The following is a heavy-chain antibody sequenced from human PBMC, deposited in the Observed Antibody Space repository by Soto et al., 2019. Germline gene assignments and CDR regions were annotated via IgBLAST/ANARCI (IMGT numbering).Heavy chain of an antibody. CDR1: GGSISSSSYY. Sequence: QLQLQESGPGLVKPSETLSLTCTVSGGSISSSSYYWGWIRQPPGKGLEWIGSIYYSGSTYYNPSHKSRVTISVDTSKNQFSLKLSSVTAADTAVYYCARGLMDGDPGFDYWGQGTLVTVSS. CDR2: IYYSGST. D-gene: IGHD4-17*01. V-gene: IGHV4-39*01. CDR3: ARGLMDGDPGFDY. J-gene: IGHJ4*02.